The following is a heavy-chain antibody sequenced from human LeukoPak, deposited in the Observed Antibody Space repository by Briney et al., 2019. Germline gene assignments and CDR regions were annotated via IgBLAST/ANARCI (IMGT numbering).Heavy chain of an antibody. D-gene: IGHD3-3*01. CDR1: GGSIDNFY. V-gene: IGHV4-59*01. J-gene: IGHJ3*02. Sequence: SGTLSLTCTVSGGSIDNFYWTWIRQTPEKGLEWIGYVFFSGVTKYNPSLKSRVTISVDTSRNQFSLKLNSVTAADTGVYYCAKDLREGHYNFWSGAYTGTFDIWGQGALVTVSS. CDR2: VFFSGVT. CDR3: AKDLREGHYNFWSGAYTGTFDI.